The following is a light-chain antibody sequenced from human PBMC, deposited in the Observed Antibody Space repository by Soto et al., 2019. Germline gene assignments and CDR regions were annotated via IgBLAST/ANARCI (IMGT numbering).Light chain of an antibody. CDR3: AAWDDSLNGHVV. J-gene: IGLJ2*01. CDR2: SNN. CDR1: SSNIGSNT. V-gene: IGLV1-44*01. Sequence: QLVLTQPPSASGTPGQRVTISCSGSSSNIGSNTVNWYQQLPGTAPKLLIYSNNQRPSRVPDRFSGSKSGTSASLAISGLQSEDEADYYCAAWDDSLNGHVVFGGGTKLTVL.